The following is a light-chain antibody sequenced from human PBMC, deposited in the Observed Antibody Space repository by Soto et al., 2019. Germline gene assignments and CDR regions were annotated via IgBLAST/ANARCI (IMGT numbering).Light chain of an antibody. Sequence: IVMTQSPATLSVSPGERVTLSCRASQNIYSNIAWYQQRPGQAPRLLIYGASTRATGIPARFSGSGSGTEFTLTITSLQSEDFAVYYCQQYHNWPRTFGQGTKVDI. CDR2: GAS. V-gene: IGKV3-15*01. J-gene: IGKJ1*01. CDR1: QNIYSN. CDR3: QQYHNWPRT.